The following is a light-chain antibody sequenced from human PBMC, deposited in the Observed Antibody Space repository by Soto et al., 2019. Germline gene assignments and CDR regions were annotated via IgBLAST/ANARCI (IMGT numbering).Light chain of an antibody. CDR2: DVS. CDR1: SSDVGGYNY. J-gene: IGLJ3*02. CDR3: SSYTSNSTWV. Sequence: QSALTQPASVSGSPGQSITISCTGTSSDVGGYNYVSWYQQHPGKDPKLMIYDVSNRPSGVSNRFSGSKSGNTASLTISGLQAEDEADYYCSSYTSNSTWVFGGGTKLTVL. V-gene: IGLV2-14*01.